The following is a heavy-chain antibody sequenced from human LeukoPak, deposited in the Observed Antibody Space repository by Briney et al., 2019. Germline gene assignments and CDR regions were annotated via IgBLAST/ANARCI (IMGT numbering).Heavy chain of an antibody. Sequence: SETLSLTCTVSGGSISSSSYYWGWIRQPPGKGLEWIGSIYYSGSTYYNPSLKSRVTISVDTSKNQFSLKPSSVTAADTAVYYCARSYSGYYFDYWGQGTLVTVSS. CDR2: IYYSGST. CDR1: GGSISSSSYY. V-gene: IGHV4-39*01. J-gene: IGHJ4*02. D-gene: IGHD1-26*01. CDR3: ARSYSGYYFDY.